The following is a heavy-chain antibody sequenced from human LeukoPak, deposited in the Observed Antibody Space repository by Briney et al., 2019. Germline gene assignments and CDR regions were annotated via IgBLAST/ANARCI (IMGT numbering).Heavy chain of an antibody. CDR1: GYTFTSYG. CDR2: INPDSGGT. CDR3: ANWAATIRNFNY. Sequence: EASVKVSCKASGYTFTSYGISWVRQAPGQGLEWMGWINPDSGGTNFAQKFQGRVTMTRDTSITTVYMELTRLRSDDTAVYYCANWAATIRNFNYWGQGTLVTVSS. D-gene: IGHD5-12*01. V-gene: IGHV1-2*02. J-gene: IGHJ4*02.